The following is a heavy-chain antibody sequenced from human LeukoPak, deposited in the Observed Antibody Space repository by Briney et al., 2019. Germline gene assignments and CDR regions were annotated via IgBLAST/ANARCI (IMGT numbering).Heavy chain of an antibody. CDR2: INPNSGGT. J-gene: IGHJ5*02. CDR1: GYTFTGYY. CDR3: ARGASLGYCSSTSCYIDPLQGDWFDP. V-gene: IGHV1-2*02. Sequence: GASVKVSCKASGYTFTGYYMHWVRQAPGQGLEWMGWINPNSGGTNYAQKFQGRVTMTRDTSISTAYMELSRLRSDDTAVYYCARGASLGYCSSTSCYIDPLQGDWFDPWGQGTLVTVSS. D-gene: IGHD2-2*02.